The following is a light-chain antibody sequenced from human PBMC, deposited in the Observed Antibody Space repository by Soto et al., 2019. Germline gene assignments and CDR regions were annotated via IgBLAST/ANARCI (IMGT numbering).Light chain of an antibody. CDR3: SSYTSSSTYV. CDR1: SSDVGGYNY. CDR2: EVS. V-gene: IGLV2-14*01. J-gene: IGLJ1*01. Sequence: QSALTQPASVSGSPGQSITISCTGTSSDVGGYNYVSWYQQHPGKAPKLMIYEVSNRPSGVSNRFSGSKSGNTASLTIFGLQAEDEADYYCSSYTSSSTYVFGTGTKV.